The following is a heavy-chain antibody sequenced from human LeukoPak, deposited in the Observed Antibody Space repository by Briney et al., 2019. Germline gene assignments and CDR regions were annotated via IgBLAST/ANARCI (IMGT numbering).Heavy chain of an antibody. D-gene: IGHD3-22*01. V-gene: IGHV4-4*07. CDR3: ARDDDSSGYTIGNWFDP. J-gene: IGHJ5*02. CDR2: IYTSGST. Sequence: PSETLSLTCTVSGGSISSYYWSWIRQPARKGLEWIGRIYTSGSTNYNPSLKSRVTMSVDMSKNHFSLKLSSVTAADTAVYYCARDDDSSGYTIGNWFDPWGQGTLVTVSS. CDR1: GGSISSYY.